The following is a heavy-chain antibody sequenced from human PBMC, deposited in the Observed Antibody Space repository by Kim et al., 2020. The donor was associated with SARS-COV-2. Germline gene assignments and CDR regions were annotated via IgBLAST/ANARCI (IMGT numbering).Heavy chain of an antibody. V-gene: IGHV1-69*13. J-gene: IGHJ6*02. CDR2: IIPIFGTA. Sequence: SVKVSCKASGGTFSSYAISWVRQAPGQGLEWMGGIIPIFGTANYAQKFQGRVTITADESTSTAYMELSSLRSEDTAVYYCARVLGYCSGGSCFYYYYGMDGWGQGTTVTVSS. CDR1: GGTFSSYA. CDR3: ARVLGYCSGGSCFYYYYGMDG. D-gene: IGHD2-15*01.